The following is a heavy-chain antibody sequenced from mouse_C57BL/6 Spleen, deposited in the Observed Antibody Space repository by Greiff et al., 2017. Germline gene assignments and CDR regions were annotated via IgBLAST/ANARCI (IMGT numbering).Heavy chain of an antibody. Sequence: EVQLQQSGPELVKPGALVKMSCKASGYTFPDYNLPWVKQSPGKGPEWIGIINPNNGGTSLNQNFKGKATLTVNNSSSTAYMELSSLTSEDSAVYYCASPVRVYLADWGQGTLVTVSA. V-gene: IGHV1-22*01. CDR3: ASPVRVYLAD. D-gene: IGHD2-10*02. CDR2: INPNNGGT. CDR1: GYTFPDYN. J-gene: IGHJ3*01.